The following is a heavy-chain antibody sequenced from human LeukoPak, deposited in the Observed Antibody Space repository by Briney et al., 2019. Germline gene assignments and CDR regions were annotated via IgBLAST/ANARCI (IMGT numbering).Heavy chain of an antibody. CDR3: ASPAVQQQLVLNY. D-gene: IGHD6-13*01. J-gene: IGHJ4*02. CDR2: IYSGGST. CDR1: GFTFSSYA. Sequence: GGSLRLSCAASGFTFSSYAMSWVRQAPGKGLEWVSVIYSGGSTYYADSVKGRFTISRDNSKNTLYLQMNSLRAEDTAVYYCASPAVQQQLVLNYWGQGTLVTVSS. V-gene: IGHV3-66*01.